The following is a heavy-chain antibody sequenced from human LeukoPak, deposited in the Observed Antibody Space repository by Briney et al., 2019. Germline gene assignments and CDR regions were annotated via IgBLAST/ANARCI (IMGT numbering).Heavy chain of an antibody. D-gene: IGHD3-22*01. CDR1: GGSINKNTNY. J-gene: IGHJ4*02. CDR2: IYYSGSI. V-gene: IGHV4-39*01. Sequence: KPSETLSLTCTVSGGSINKNTNYWGWIRQPPGKGLEWIGSIYYSGSIYYNPSLKSRVTISVDTSKNQFSLKLSSVTAADTAVYYCARHACWDYYDSSGYYGGGFDYWGQGTLVTVSS. CDR3: ARHACWDYYDSSGYYGGGFDY.